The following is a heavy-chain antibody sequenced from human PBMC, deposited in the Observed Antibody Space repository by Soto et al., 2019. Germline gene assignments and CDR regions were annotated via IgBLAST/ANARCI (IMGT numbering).Heavy chain of an antibody. D-gene: IGHD2-21*01. J-gene: IGHJ6*02. CDR3: ARGRIGKDYYYGMDV. V-gene: IGHV4-59*01. Sequence: ASETLSLTCNASGASRTKSYWSWIRQPPGKGLEWIGNVFYSGATRYNPSLKSRVSMSVDTSKSHFSLRLTFVTAADTAVYYCARGRIGKDYYYGMDVWGQGTTVTVSS. CDR1: GASRTKSY. CDR2: VFYSGAT.